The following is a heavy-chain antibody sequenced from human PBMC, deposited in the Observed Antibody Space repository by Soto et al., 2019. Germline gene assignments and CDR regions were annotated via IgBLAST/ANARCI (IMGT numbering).Heavy chain of an antibody. CDR3: AKQMQQLVRGGYFQH. CDR2: IGGSGGST. J-gene: IGHJ1*01. CDR1: GFTFSSYA. D-gene: IGHD6-13*01. Sequence: EVQLLESGGGLVQPGGSLRLSFAASGFTFSSYAMSWVRQAPGKGLEWVSAIGGSGGSTYYADSVKGRFTISRDNSKNTLYLQMNSLRAEDTAVYYCAKQMQQLVRGGYFQHWGQGTLVTVSS. V-gene: IGHV3-23*01.